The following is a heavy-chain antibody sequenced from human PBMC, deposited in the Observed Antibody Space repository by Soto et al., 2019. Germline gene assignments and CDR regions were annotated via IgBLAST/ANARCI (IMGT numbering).Heavy chain of an antibody. D-gene: IGHD6-19*01. Sequence: QVQLVESGGGVVQPGRSLRLSCAASGFTFSSYAMHWVRQAPGEGLEWVAVISYDGSNKYYADSVKGRFTISRDNSKNTLYLQMNSLRAEDTAVYYCAKSLLAVGYYYYGMDVWGQGTTVTVS. CDR3: AKSLLAVGYYYYGMDV. J-gene: IGHJ6*02. CDR1: GFTFSSYA. V-gene: IGHV3-30*18. CDR2: ISYDGSNK.